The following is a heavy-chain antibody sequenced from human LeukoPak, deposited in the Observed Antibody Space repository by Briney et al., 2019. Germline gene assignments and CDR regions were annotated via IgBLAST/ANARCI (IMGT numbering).Heavy chain of an antibody. V-gene: IGHV1-2*06. CDR2: MNPNSGDT. CDR3: VPRGDGGFDY. D-gene: IGHD3-16*01. Sequence: GASVKVSCKTSGYTFTCYYMHWVRQAPGQGLEWMGRMNPNSGDTNYAQKFQGRVTLTRDTSINTAYMELSSLTSDDTAVYYCVPRGDGGFDYWGQGTLVIASS. J-gene: IGHJ4*02. CDR1: GYTFTCYY.